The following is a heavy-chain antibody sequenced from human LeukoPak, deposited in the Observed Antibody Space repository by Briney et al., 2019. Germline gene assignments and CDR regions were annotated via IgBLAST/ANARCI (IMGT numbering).Heavy chain of an antibody. CDR3: ARGKIVDI. CDR1: GGSISSGGYY. J-gene: IGHJ3*02. D-gene: IGHD2-21*01. CDR2: IYHSGST. Sequence: SQTLSLTCTVSGGSISSGGYYWSWIRQPPGKGLEWIGYIYHSGSTYYNPSLKSRVTISVDRSKNQFSLKLSSVAAADTAVYYCARGKIVDIWGQGTMVTVSS. V-gene: IGHV4-30-2*01.